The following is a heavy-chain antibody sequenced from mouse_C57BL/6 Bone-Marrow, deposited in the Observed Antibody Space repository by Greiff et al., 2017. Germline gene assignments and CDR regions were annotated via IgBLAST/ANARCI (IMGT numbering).Heavy chain of an antibody. D-gene: IGHD3-2*02. Sequence: DVKLVESGAELVKPGASVKLSCTASGFNIKDYYMHWVKQRTEQGLEWIGRIDPEDGETKYAPKFQGKATITADTSSNTAYLQLSSLTSEDTAVYYCARGSSGYYYAMDYWGQGTSVTVSS. J-gene: IGHJ4*01. V-gene: IGHV14-2*01. CDR1: GFNIKDYY. CDR2: IDPEDGET. CDR3: ARGSSGYYYAMDY.